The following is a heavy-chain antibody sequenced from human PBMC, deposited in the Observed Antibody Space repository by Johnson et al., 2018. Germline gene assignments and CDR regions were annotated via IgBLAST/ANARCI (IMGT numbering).Heavy chain of an antibody. CDR3: SRDRHDVVWSGYDLYYYYYMDV. V-gene: IGHV3-33*01. Sequence: VQLVQSGGGVVQPGRSLRLSCAASGFTFSSYGMHWVRQAPGKGLEWVAVIWYDGSKKYYADSVKGRFTISRDNSKNTLYLQMNSLRAEDKAVYYCSRDRHDVVWSGYDLYYYYYMDVWGKGTTVTVSS. D-gene: IGHD3-3*01. J-gene: IGHJ6*03. CDR2: IWYDGSKK. CDR1: GFTFSSYG.